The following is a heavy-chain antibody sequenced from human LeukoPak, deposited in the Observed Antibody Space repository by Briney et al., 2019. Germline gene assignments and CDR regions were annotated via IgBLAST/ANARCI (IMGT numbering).Heavy chain of an antibody. CDR1: AFTFSSYW. CDR2: IQNDEIDK. CDR3: ARDLPISGKGWLVRGTWFDP. J-gene: IGHJ5*02. D-gene: IGHD6-19*01. Sequence: GGSLSLSCAGSAFTFSSYWMSWVRQAPGKGLEWVAFIQNDEIDKFYADSVKGRFTISRDNAKNSLYLQMNSLRAEDTALYHCARDLPISGKGWLVRGTWFDPWGQGTLVTVSS. V-gene: IGHV3-7*03.